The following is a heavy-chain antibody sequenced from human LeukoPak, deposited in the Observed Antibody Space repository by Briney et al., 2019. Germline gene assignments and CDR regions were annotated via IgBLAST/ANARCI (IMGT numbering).Heavy chain of an antibody. V-gene: IGHV1-69*01. D-gene: IGHD2-15*01. J-gene: IGHJ4*02. CDR3: ARTPRSVAATPFDY. Sequence: SVKVSCKASGGTFSSYAISWVRQAPGQGLEWMGGIIPIFGTANYAQKFQGRVTITADESTSTAYMELSSLRSEDTAVYYCARTPRSVAATPFDYWGQGTLVTASS. CDR2: IIPIFGTA. CDR1: GGTFSSYA.